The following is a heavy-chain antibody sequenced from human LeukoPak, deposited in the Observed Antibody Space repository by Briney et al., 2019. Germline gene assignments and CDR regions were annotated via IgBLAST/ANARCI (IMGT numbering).Heavy chain of an antibody. Sequence: GESLKISCKGSGYSFTSYWIGWVRQMPGKGLEWMGIIYPGDSESRYSPSFQGQVTISADRSINTAYLQWSSLEASDTAMYYCARRQVGASYYFDYWGQGTLLTVSS. CDR2: IYPGDSES. D-gene: IGHD1-26*01. CDR3: ARRQVGASYYFDY. V-gene: IGHV5-51*01. CDR1: GYSFTSYW. J-gene: IGHJ4*02.